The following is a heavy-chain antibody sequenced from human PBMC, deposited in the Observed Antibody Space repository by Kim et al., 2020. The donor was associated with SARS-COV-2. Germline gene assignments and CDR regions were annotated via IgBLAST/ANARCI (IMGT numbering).Heavy chain of an antibody. D-gene: IGHD1-26*01. CDR2: IYHSGST. Sequence: SETLSLTCAVSGGSISSSNWWSGVRQPPGKGLEWIGEIYHSGSTNYNPSLKSRVTISVDKSKNQFSLKLSSVTAADTAVYYCARALRRSYVPYYFDYWGQGTLVTVSS. CDR3: ARALRRSYVPYYFDY. V-gene: IGHV4-4*02. CDR1: GGSISSSNW. J-gene: IGHJ4*02.